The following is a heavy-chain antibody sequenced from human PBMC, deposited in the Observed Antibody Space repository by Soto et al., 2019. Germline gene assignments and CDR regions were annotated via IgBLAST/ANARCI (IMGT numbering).Heavy chain of an antibody. CDR3: ARRRQLGELDY. J-gene: IGHJ4*02. D-gene: IGHD1-1*01. Sequence: SETLSLTCAVYGGSFSGYYWSWIRQPTGKGLECLWLFNHSGSTNYNSSLKSRVTIAVVTYKNQFSLKLSSVTAADTAVYYCARRRQLGELDYWGQGTLVTVSS. CDR2: FNHSGST. V-gene: IGHV4-34*01. CDR1: GGSFSGYY.